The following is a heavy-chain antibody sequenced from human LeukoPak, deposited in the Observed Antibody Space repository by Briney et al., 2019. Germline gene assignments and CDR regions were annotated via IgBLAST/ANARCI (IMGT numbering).Heavy chain of an antibody. D-gene: IGHD3-22*01. CDR1: GYTFTSYG. CDR2: ISAYNGNT. V-gene: IGHV1-18*01. CDR3: ARVRLEGYDSSGYYYSFDY. J-gene: IGHJ4*02. Sequence: ASVKVSCKASGYTFTSYGISWVRQAPGQGLEWMGWISAYNGNTNYAQKLQGRVTMTTDTSTSTAYMELRSLRSDDTAVYYCARVRLEGYDSSGYYYSFDYWGQGTLVTVSS.